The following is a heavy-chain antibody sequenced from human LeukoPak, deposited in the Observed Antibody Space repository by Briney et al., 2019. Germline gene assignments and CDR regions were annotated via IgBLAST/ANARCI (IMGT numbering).Heavy chain of an antibody. J-gene: IGHJ4*02. D-gene: IGHD2-2*01. CDR3: ARQTQVVPAAFSNY. V-gene: IGHV1-46*03. CDR1: GYTFTAYF. Sequence: AAVKVSCKASGYTFTAYFMYWVRQTPGQGLEWMGKINPNSGSTTYAQRFQGRVTMTRDTSTSTVYMELSSLRSEDTAVYYCARQTQVVPAAFSNYWGQGTLVTVSS. CDR2: INPNSGST.